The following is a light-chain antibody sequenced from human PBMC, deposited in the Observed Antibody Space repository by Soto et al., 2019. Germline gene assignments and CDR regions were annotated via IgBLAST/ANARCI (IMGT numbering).Light chain of an antibody. V-gene: IGKV4-1*01. Sequence: DIVMTQSPDSLAVSLGERATINCKSSQSILYSSNNKIYLAWYQQKSGQPPKLLIYWASTRESGAPDRFSGGGSGTDFTLTISSLQAEDVAVYYCQQYYSSPPTFGQGTKVEI. CDR3: QQYYSSPPT. CDR1: QSILYSSNNKIY. CDR2: WAS. J-gene: IGKJ1*01.